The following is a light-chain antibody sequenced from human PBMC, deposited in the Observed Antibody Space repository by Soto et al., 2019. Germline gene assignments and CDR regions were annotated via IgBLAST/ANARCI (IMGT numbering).Light chain of an antibody. V-gene: IGKV3-20*01. CDR1: QNISRS. CDR3: QQYGSSPPFT. J-gene: IGKJ3*01. CDR2: GTS. Sequence: EIVMTQSPVTLSVSPGERATLSCRASQNISRSLAWYQQKPGQGPSLLIYGTSTRAGGVPARFSGSGSGTDFTLTISRLEPEDFAVYYCQQYGSSPPFTFGPGTKVDIK.